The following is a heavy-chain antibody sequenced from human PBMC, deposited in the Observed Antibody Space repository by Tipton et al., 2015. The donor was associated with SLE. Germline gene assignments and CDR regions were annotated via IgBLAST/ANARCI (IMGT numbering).Heavy chain of an antibody. CDR1: GGSFSGYY. CDR2: IYYSGST. CDR3: AKGRFRGFPDAFDI. Sequence: TLSLTCAVYGGSFSGYYWSWIRQPPGKGLEWIGYIYYSGSTNYNPSLKSRVTISVDTSKNQFSLKLSSVTAADTAVYYCAKGRFRGFPDAFDIWGQGTMVTVSS. D-gene: IGHD3-10*01. J-gene: IGHJ3*02. V-gene: IGHV4-59*08.